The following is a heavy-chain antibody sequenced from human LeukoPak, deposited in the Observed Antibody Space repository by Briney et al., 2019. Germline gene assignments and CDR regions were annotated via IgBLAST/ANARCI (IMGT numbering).Heavy chain of an antibody. CDR1: GFTFRSYG. Sequence: GGSLRLSCAASGFTFRSYGMHWVRQAPGKGLEWVAVIWYDGSNKYYADSVKGRFTISRDNSKNTLYLQMNSQRAEDTAVYYCARGAGYNYPYYFDYWGQGTLVTVSS. V-gene: IGHV3-33*01. CDR2: IWYDGSNK. CDR3: ARGAGYNYPYYFDY. J-gene: IGHJ4*02. D-gene: IGHD5-24*01.